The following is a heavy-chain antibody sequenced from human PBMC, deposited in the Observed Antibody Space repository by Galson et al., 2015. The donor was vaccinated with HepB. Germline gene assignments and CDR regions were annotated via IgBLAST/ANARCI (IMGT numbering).Heavy chain of an antibody. Sequence: QSGAEVKKPGESLKISCKASGYTFTSYGISWVRQAPGQGLEWMGWISAYNGNTNYAQKLQGRVTMTTDTSTSTAYMELRSLRSDDTAVYYCARDPGDYGDYVAYYYGMDVWGQGTTVTVSS. J-gene: IGHJ6*02. D-gene: IGHD4-17*01. CDR1: GYTFTSYG. CDR2: ISAYNGNT. CDR3: ARDPGDYGDYVAYYYGMDV. V-gene: IGHV1-18*04.